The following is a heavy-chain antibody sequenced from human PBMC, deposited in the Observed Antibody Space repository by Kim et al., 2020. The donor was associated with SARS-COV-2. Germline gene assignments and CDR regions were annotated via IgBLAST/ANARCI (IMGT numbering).Heavy chain of an antibody. V-gene: IGHV3-30*01. CDR3: ARARGWYTSPNDY. Sequence: YADSVKGRCTIPRDNSKNTRYLKMNSGRAEDTAVYYCARARGWYTSPNDYWGQGTLVTVSS. D-gene: IGHD1-1*01. J-gene: IGHJ4*02.